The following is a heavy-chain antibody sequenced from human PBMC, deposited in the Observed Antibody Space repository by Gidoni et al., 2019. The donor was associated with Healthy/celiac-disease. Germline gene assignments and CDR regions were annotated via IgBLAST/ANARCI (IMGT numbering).Heavy chain of an antibody. J-gene: IGHJ3*02. D-gene: IGHD2-15*01. CDR1: GFTFSSYA. Sequence: QVQLVESGGGVVQPGRSLRLSCAASGFTFSSYAMHWVRQAPGKGLDWVAVISYDGSNTYYADCVKGRFTISRDNSKNTLYLQMNSLRAEDTAVYYCARGGDCSGGSCHPDAFDIWGQGTMVTVSS. V-gene: IGHV3-30-3*01. CDR3: ARGGDCSGGSCHPDAFDI. CDR2: ISYDGSNT.